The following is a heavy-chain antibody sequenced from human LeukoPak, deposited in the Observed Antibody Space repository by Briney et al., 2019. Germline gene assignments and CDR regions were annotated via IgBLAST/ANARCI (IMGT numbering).Heavy chain of an antibody. CDR2: ISGSGDST. J-gene: IGHJ4*02. Sequence: GGSLRLSCAASGFTLSTYGMNWVRQAPGKGLEWVSAISGSGDSTYYADSVKGLFTISRDNSKNTLYLQMNSLRAEDTAVYYCARERYFDYWGQGTLVTVSS. CDR1: GFTLSTYG. V-gene: IGHV3-23*01. CDR3: ARERYFDY.